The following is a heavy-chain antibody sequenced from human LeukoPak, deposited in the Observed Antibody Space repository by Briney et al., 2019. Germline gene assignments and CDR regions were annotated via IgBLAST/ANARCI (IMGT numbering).Heavy chain of an antibody. D-gene: IGHD6-19*01. J-gene: IGHJ4*02. Sequence: GGSLRLSCAASGFTFSSYAMSWVRQAPGKGLEWVSAISGSGGSTYYADSVKGRFTISRDNSKNTLYLQMNSLRAEDTAVYYCAKDHSYGSGWFSVGYWGQGALVTVSS. CDR1: GFTFSSYA. CDR3: AKDHSYGSGWFSVGY. CDR2: ISGSGGST. V-gene: IGHV3-23*01.